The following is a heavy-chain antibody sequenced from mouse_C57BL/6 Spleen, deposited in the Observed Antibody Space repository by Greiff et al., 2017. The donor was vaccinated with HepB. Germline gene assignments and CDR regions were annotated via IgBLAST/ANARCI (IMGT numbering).Heavy chain of an antibody. V-gene: IGHV1-82*01. CDR2: IYPGDGDT. D-gene: IGHD2-2*01. J-gene: IGHJ4*01. CDR3: AIWLRNAMDY. CDR1: GYAFSSSW. Sequence: VQLPQSGPELVKPGASVKISCKASGYAFSSSWMNWVKQRPGKGLEWIGRIYPGDGDTNYNGKFKGKATLTADKSSSTAYMQLSSLTSEDSAVYFCAIWLRNAMDYWGQGTSVTVSS.